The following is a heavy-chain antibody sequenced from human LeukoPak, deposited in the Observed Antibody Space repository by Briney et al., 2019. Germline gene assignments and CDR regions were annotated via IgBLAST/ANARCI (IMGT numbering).Heavy chain of an antibody. V-gene: IGHV3-30*04. Sequence: KSGGSLRLSCAASGFTFSSYAMHWVRQAPGKGLEWVAVISYDGSNKYYADSVKGRFTISRDNSKNTLYLQMNSLGAEDTAVYYCATATYYYDSSGYTLDYWGQGTLVTVSS. CDR3: ATATYYYDSSGYTLDY. D-gene: IGHD3-22*01. J-gene: IGHJ4*02. CDR2: ISYDGSNK. CDR1: GFTFSSYA.